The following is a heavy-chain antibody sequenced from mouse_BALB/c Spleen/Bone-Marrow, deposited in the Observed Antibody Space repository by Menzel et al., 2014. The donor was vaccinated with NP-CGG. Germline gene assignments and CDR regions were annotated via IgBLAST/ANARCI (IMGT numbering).Heavy chain of an antibody. V-gene: IGHV1-7*01. CDR3: ARGKGYGYVWSAY. CDR2: INPSTGYT. CDR1: GYTFTSYW. J-gene: IGHJ3*01. D-gene: IGHD1-2*01. Sequence: VQLQQSGAELAKPGASVKMSCKASGYTFTSYWMHWVKQRPGQGLEWIGYINPSTGYTEYNQKFKDKATLTADKSSSTVYMQLSGLTSEDSAVYYCARGKGYGYVWSAYWGQGTLVTVSA.